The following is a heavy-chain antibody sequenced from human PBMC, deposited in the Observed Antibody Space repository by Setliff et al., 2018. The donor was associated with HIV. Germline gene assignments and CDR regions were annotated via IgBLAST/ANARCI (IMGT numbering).Heavy chain of an antibody. CDR2: INHSGST. Sequence: PSETLSLTCAVYGGSFSGYYWSWIRQPPGKGLEWIGEINHSGSTNYNPSLKSRVTISVDTSKNRFSLKLSSVTAADTAVYYCARGVWFGLYYYYMDVWGKGTTVTVSS. V-gene: IGHV4-34*01. CDR1: GGSFSGYY. CDR3: ARGVWFGLYYYYMDV. D-gene: IGHD3-10*01. J-gene: IGHJ6*03.